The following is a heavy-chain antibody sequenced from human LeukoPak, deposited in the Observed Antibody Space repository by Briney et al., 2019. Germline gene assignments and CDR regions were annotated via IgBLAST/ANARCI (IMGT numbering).Heavy chain of an antibody. J-gene: IGHJ4*02. CDR1: GGSFSGYY. Sequence: PSETLSLTCAVYGGSFSGYYWSWIRQPPGKGLEWIGEINHSGSTNYNPSLKSRVTISVDTSKNQFSLKLSSVTAADTAVYYCAREVVRGVIGLDYWGQGTLVNGSS. D-gene: IGHD3-10*01. CDR3: AREVVRGVIGLDY. CDR2: INHSGST. V-gene: IGHV4-34*01.